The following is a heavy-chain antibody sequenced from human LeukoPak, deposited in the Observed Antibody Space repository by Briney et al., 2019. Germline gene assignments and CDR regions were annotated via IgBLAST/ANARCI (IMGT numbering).Heavy chain of an antibody. V-gene: IGHV3-66*01. D-gene: IGHD5-24*01. J-gene: IGHJ6*03. CDR2: IYSGGST. CDR1: GFTVSSNY. CDR3: ARVGATASFYYYYYMDV. Sequence: GGSLRLSCAASGFTVSSNYMSWVRQAPGKGLEWVSVIYSGGSTYYADSVKGRFTISRDNSKNTLYLQMNSLRAGDTAVYYCARVGATASFYYYYYMDVWGKGTTVTVSS.